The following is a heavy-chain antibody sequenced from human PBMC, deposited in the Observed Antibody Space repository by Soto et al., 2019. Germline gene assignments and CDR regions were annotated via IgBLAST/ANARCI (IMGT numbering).Heavy chain of an antibody. CDR2: ISSRSYTI. Sequence: EVQLVESGGGLVQPGGSPRLSCAASGFSFSTYSMNWVRQAPGKGLEWVSYISSRSYTIYYVDSVKGRFNISRDNAKNSLYLQMNSLRDEDTAVYYCARGGSSSDNGMDVWGQGTTVTVSS. CDR3: ARGGSSSDNGMDV. CDR1: GFSFSTYS. D-gene: IGHD6-6*01. J-gene: IGHJ6*02. V-gene: IGHV3-48*02.